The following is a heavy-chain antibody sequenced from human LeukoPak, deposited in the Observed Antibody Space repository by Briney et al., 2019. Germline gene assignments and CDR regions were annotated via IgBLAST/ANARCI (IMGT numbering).Heavy chain of an antibody. CDR1: GFTFSSYA. Sequence: GGSLRLSCAASGFTFSSYAMSWVRQAPGKGLEWVSAISGSGSSTYYADSVKGRFTISRDNSKNTLCLQMNSLRAEDTAVYYCAKGYYYDSSVKYYFDYWGQGTLVTVSS. V-gene: IGHV3-23*01. CDR3: AKGYYYDSSVKYYFDY. CDR2: ISGSGSST. J-gene: IGHJ4*02. D-gene: IGHD3-22*01.